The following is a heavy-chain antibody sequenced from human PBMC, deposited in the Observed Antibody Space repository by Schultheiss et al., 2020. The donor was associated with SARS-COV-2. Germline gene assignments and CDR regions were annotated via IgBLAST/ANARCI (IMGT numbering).Heavy chain of an antibody. CDR2: ISGDGGST. CDR1: GFTFSSYA. CDR3: ARESYYGSGSPEDY. V-gene: IGHV3-23*01. J-gene: IGHJ4*02. Sequence: GGSLRLSCAASGFTFSSYAMSWVRQAPGKGLEWVSLISGDGGSTYYADSVKGRFTISRDNSKNTLYLQMNSLRAEDTAVYYCARESYYGSGSPEDYWGQGTLVTVSS. D-gene: IGHD3-10*01.